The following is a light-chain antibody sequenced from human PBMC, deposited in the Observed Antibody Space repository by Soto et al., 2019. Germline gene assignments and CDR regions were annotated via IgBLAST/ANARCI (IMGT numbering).Light chain of an antibody. CDR3: CSSAGSYTFV. Sequence: QSVLTQPRSVTGSPGQSVTISCSGTSSDVGGSNHVSWYQHHPGKAPKCLIYDVNKRPSGVPDRFSGSKSGNTASLTVSGLQTDDEADYYCCSSAGSYTFVFGSGTKVTVL. CDR1: SSDVGGSNH. V-gene: IGLV2-11*01. CDR2: DVN. J-gene: IGLJ1*01.